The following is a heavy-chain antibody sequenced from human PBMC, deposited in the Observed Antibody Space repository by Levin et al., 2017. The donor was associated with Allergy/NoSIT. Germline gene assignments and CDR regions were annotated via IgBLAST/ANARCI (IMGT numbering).Heavy chain of an antibody. CDR3: ARTDEGYCGGDCYHAFDY. CDR1: GGTFSSYA. J-gene: IGHJ4*02. V-gene: IGHV1-69*13. Sequence: GASVKVSCKASGGTFSSYAISWVRQAPGQGLEWMGGIIPIFGTANYAQKFQGRVTITADESTSTAYMELSSLRSEDTAVYYCARTDEGYCGGDCYHAFDYWGQGTLVTVSS. CDR2: IIPIFGTA. D-gene: IGHD2-21*01.